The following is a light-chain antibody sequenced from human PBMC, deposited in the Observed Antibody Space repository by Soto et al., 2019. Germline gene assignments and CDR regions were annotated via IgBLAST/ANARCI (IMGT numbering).Light chain of an antibody. V-gene: IGLV2-14*01. J-gene: IGLJ1*01. CDR3: TSYTSGSTTYV. CDR1: SSDVGGYNY. CDR2: DVT. Sequence: QSALTQPASVSGSPGQSITISCTGTSSDVGGYNYVSWYQQHPGKAPKLMIYDVTNRPSGVSDRFSGSKSGNTASLTISGRQAEDEADDYCTSYTSGSTTYVFGTGTQLTVL.